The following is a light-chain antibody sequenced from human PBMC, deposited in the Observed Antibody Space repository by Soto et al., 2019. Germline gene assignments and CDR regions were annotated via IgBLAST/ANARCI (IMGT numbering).Light chain of an antibody. CDR3: EQSYNTTLT. Sequence: DIQMTQSPSSLSASVGDRVTITCRASQTLRSYLNWYQQKEGKVPKLLIYAASSLQSGVPSRFSGSGPGTVSTLTISALQPEDSATYECEQSYNTTLTFGGRTKVEIK. CDR2: AAS. V-gene: IGKV1-39*01. J-gene: IGKJ4*01. CDR1: QTLRSY.